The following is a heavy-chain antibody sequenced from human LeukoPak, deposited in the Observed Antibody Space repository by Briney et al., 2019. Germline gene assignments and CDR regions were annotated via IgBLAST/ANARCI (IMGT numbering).Heavy chain of an antibody. V-gene: IGHV3-23*01. J-gene: IGHJ4*02. Sequence: GGSLRLSCAASGFTFSSYAMSWVRQAPGKGLEWVSAISGSGGSTYYADSVKGRFTISRDNSKNTLYLQMNSLRAEDTAVYYCAKVWDIVVVPAASYFDYWGQGTLVTVSS. CDR3: AKVWDIVVVPAASYFDY. D-gene: IGHD2-2*01. CDR2: ISGSGGST. CDR1: GFTFSSYA.